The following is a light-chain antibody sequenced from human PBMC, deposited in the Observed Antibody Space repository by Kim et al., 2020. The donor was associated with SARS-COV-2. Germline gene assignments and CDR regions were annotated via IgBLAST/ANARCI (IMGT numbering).Light chain of an antibody. CDR1: QSISSY. CDR2: AAS. J-gene: IGKJ4*01. V-gene: IGKV1-39*01. Sequence: ASVGDRVTITCRASQSISSYLNWYQQKPGKAPKLLIYAASSLQSGVPSRFSGSGSGTDFTLTISSLQPEDFATYYCQQSYSTRLTFGGGTKVDIK. CDR3: QQSYSTRLT.